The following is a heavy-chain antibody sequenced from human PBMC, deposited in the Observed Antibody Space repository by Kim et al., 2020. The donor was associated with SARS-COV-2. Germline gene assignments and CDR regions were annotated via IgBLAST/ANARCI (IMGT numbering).Heavy chain of an antibody. D-gene: IGHD6-19*01. J-gene: IGHJ3*02. V-gene: IGHV3-11*01. CDR3: ARELAVAAYDAFDI. Sequence: ADSVKGRFTISRDNAKNSLYLQMNSLRAEDTAVYYCARELAVAAYDAFDIWGQGTMVTVSS.